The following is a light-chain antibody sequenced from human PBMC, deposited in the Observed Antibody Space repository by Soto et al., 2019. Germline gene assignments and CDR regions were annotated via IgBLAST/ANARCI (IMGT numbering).Light chain of an antibody. V-gene: IGKV1-6*01. CDR1: QGIRND. Sequence: AIDVTQTPSSLSASVGDSVTITCRASQGIRNDVAWYQQKPGKAPKFLIYAASNLESGVPSRFSGCGSGTDFTLTISSLQPEDCATYYSVQYYNYPWTFGQGT. CDR2: AAS. CDR3: VQYYNYPWT. J-gene: IGKJ1*01.